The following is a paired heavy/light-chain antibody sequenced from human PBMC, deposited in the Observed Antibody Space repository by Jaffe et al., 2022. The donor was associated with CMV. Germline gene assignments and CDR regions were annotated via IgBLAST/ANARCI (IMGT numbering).Light chain of an antibody. Sequence: EIVMTQSPATLSVSPGERATLSCRASQSVSSNLAWYQQKPGQAPRLLIYGASTRATGIPARFSGSGSGTEFTLTISSLQSEDFAVYYCQQYNNWPLLFTFGPGTKVDIK. CDR1: QSVSSN. CDR3: QQYNNWPLLFT. J-gene: IGKJ3*01. V-gene: IGKV3-15*01. CDR2: GAS.
Heavy chain of an antibody. CDR3: ARHDQTVGAEGGLYYYMDV. V-gene: IGHV4-39*01. Sequence: QLQLQESGPGLVKPSETLSLTCTVSGGSISSSSYYWGWIRQPPGKGLEWIGSIYYSGSTYYNPSLKSRVTISVDTSKNQFSLKLSSVTAADTAVYYCARHDQTVGAEGGLYYYMDVWGKGTTVTVSS. D-gene: IGHD1-26*01. CDR2: IYYSGST. J-gene: IGHJ6*03. CDR1: GGSISSSSYY.